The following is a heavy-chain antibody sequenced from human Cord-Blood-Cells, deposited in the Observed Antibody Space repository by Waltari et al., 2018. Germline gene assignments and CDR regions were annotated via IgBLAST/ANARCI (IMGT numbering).Heavy chain of an antibody. V-gene: IGHV1-2*04. J-gene: IGHJ4*02. CDR3: ARGRGYGLGIENFDF. Sequence: QVQLVQSGAEVKKPGASVKVSCKASGYTFTGYYMHWVLQAPGQGVEWIGWLNPNSGGTNHAQKFQGWVTMTRDTSISTAYMEVGRLRSDDTAGYYGARGRGYGLGIENFDFWGQGTLVTVSS. CDR2: LNPNSGGT. D-gene: IGHD7-27*01. CDR1: GYTFTGYY.